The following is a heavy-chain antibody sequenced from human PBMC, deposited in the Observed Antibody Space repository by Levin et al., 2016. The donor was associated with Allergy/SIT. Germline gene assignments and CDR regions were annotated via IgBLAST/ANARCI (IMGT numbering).Heavy chain of an antibody. V-gene: IGHV5-10-1*01. J-gene: IGHJ6*02. Sequence: VRQMPGKGLEWMGRIDPSDSYTNYSPSFQGHVTISADKSISTAYLQWSSLKASDTAMYYCARLLYTVTTGIRYYYYGMDVWGQGTTVTVSS. D-gene: IGHD4-17*01. CDR2: IDPSDSYT. CDR3: ARLLYTVTTGIRYYYYGMDV.